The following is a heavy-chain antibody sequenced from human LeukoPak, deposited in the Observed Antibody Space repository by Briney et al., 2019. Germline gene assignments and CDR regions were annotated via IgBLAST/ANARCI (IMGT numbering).Heavy chain of an antibody. CDR3: ARGDAFSGDH. CDR1: GFTFRNFW. J-gene: IGHJ4*02. Sequence: PGGSLRLSCAASGFTFRNFWMSWVRQAPGRGLEWVANIHPEGNEKYHVESVKGRFTISSDNAKSSLFLQMNGLRAEDTAVYYCARGDAFSGDHWGQGTLVTVSS. CDR2: IHPEGNEK. V-gene: IGHV3-7*04.